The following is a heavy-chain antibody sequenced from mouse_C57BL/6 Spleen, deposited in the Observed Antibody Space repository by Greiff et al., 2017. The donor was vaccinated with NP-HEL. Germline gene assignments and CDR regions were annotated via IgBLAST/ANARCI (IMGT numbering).Heavy chain of an antibody. J-gene: IGHJ3*01. Sequence: QVQLKESGAELVKPGASVKISCKASGYAFSSYWMNWVKQRPGKGLEWIGQIYPGDGDTNYNGKFKGKATLTADKSSSTVYMELSRLTSEDSAVYFCARHEEGDYYSNYGFAYWGQGTLVTVSA. D-gene: IGHD2-5*01. CDR3: ARHEEGDYYSNYGFAY. CDR2: IYPGDGDT. CDR1: GYAFSSYW. V-gene: IGHV1-80*01.